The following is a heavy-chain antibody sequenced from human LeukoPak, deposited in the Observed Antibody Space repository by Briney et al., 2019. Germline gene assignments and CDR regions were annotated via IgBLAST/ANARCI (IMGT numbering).Heavy chain of an antibody. CDR2: ISAYNGNT. V-gene: IGHV1-18*01. D-gene: IGHD6-19*01. Sequence: GASVKVSCKASGYTFTSYGISWVRQAPGQGLEWMGWISAYNGNTNYAQKLQGRVTMTTDTSTSTAYMELRSLRSDDTAVYYCARDRRIAVAGRERYFDYWGQGTLVTVSS. J-gene: IGHJ4*02. CDR3: ARDRRIAVAGRERYFDY. CDR1: GYTFTSYG.